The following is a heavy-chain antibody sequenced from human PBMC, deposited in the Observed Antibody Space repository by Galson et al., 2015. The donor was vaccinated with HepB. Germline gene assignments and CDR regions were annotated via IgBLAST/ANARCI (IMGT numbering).Heavy chain of an antibody. D-gene: IGHD6-13*01. Sequence: SVKVSCKASGGTFSSYTISWVRQAPGQGLEWMGRIIPILGIANYAQKFQGRVTITADKSTSTAYMELSSLRSEDTAVYYCARVAGIAAAGPGRYYYYGMDVWGQGTTVTVSS. V-gene: IGHV1-69*02. CDR2: IIPILGIA. CDR3: ARVAGIAAAGPGRYYYYGMDV. J-gene: IGHJ6*02. CDR1: GGTFSSYT.